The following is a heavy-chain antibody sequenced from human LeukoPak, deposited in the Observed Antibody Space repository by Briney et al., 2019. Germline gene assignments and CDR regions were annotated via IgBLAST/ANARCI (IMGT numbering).Heavy chain of an antibody. CDR2: ISSNGGST. D-gene: IGHD2-2*01. J-gene: IGHJ3*02. CDR1: GFTFRSYA. Sequence: GGSLRLSCLASGFTFRSYAMHWCRQAPGKGLEYVLGISSNGGSTNYADSVKGRVTISRDNSKNTLYLQMSILRPDDTAVYYCELMKHIVVVPGAHDVFEIWGQGTMVTVSS. V-gene: IGHV3-64D*06. CDR3: ELMKHIVVVPGAHDVFEI.